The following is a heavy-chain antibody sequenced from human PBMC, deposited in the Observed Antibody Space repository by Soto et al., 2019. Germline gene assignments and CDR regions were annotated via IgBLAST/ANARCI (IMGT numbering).Heavy chain of an antibody. CDR1: GYTFTSYG. CDR2: ISAYNGNT. Sequence: QVQLVQSGAEVKKPGASVKVSCKASGYTFTSYGISWVRQAPGQGLEWMGWISAYNGNTNYAQKLQGRVNMTTDTSTSTAYMELRSLRSDDTAVYYCARDLETGTTDYYYYGMDVWGQGTTVTVSS. D-gene: IGHD1-1*01. J-gene: IGHJ6*02. V-gene: IGHV1-18*01. CDR3: ARDLETGTTDYYYYGMDV.